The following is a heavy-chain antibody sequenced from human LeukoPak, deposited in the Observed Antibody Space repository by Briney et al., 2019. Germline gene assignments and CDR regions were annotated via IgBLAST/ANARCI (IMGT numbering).Heavy chain of an antibody. CDR1: GFTFRSFE. CDR3: AKVYAGTWYDK. D-gene: IGHD3-16*01. V-gene: IGHV3-48*03. J-gene: IGHJ5*02. CDR2: ISSSGPTI. Sequence: PGGSLRLSCAASGFTFRSFEMNWVRQAPGKGPEWVSSISSSGPTIYYADSVKGRFTISRDNAKSSLYLQVNSLRAEDTAIYYCAKVYAGTWYDKWGQGTLVTVSS.